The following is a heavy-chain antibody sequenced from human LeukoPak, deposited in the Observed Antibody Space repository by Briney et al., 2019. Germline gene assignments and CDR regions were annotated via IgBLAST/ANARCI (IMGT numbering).Heavy chain of an antibody. Sequence: SETLSLTCTVSGVSTSSYYWSWIRQPPGKGLEWIGYIYYSGSTNYNPSLKSRVTISVDTSKNQFSLKLSSVTAADTAVYYCARANCSSTSCHSGPYYYYGMDVWGQGTTVTVSS. CDR1: GVSTSSYY. CDR2: IYYSGST. V-gene: IGHV4-59*01. J-gene: IGHJ6*02. CDR3: ARANCSSTSCHSGPYYYYGMDV. D-gene: IGHD2-2*02.